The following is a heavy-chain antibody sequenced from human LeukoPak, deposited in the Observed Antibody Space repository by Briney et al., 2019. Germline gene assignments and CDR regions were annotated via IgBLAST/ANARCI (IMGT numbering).Heavy chain of an antibody. J-gene: IGHJ6*02. CDR2: IYPGDSDT. CDR1: GYSFTSYW. Sequence: GESLEISCKGSGYSFTSYWIGWVRQMPGKGLEWMGIIYPGDSDTRYSPSFQGQVTISADKSISTAYLQWSSLKASDTAMYYCARLPVVATEDYYYYYGMDVWGQGTTVTVSS. CDR3: ARLPVVATEDYYYYYGMDV. V-gene: IGHV5-51*01. D-gene: IGHD5-12*01.